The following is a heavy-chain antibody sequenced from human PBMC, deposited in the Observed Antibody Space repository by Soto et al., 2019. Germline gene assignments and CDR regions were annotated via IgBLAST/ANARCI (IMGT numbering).Heavy chain of an antibody. CDR1: GYTFTSYA. CDR3: ARGGIVVVPAAIGSYYFDY. V-gene: IGHV1-3*01. CDR2: INAGNGNT. D-gene: IGHD2-2*01. Sequence: ASVKVSCKASGYTFTSYAMHWVRQAPGQRLEWMGWINAGNGNTKYSQKFQGRVTITRDTSASTAYMELSSLRSEDTAVYYCARGGIVVVPAAIGSYYFDYWGQGTLVTVSS. J-gene: IGHJ4*02.